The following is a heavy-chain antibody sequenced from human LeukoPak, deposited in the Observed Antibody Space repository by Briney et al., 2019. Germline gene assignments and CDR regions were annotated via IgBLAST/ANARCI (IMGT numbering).Heavy chain of an antibody. CDR1: GGSFSGYY. D-gene: IGHD2-8*01. CDR2: INHSGST. CDR3: ASLSLYYFDY. J-gene: IGHJ4*02. Sequence: SETLSLTCAVYGGSFSGYYWSWIRQPPGKGLEWIGEINHSGSTNYNPSLKSRVTISVDTSKNQFSLQLTSVTAADTAVYYCASLSLYYFDYWDQGSLITVSS. V-gene: IGHV4-34*01.